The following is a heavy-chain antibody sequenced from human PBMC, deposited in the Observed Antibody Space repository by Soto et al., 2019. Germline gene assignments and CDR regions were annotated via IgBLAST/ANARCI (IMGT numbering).Heavy chain of an antibody. V-gene: IGHV3-48*01. CDR1: GFTFSSYS. D-gene: IGHD3-16*01. CDR3: ARDPDDYIWGSPHPGDY. Sequence: EVQLVESGGGLVQPGGSLRLSCAASGFTFSSYSMNWVRQAPGKGLEWVSYISSSSSTIYYADSVKGRFTISRDNAKNSLYLQMNSLRAEDTAVCYCARDPDDYIWGSPHPGDYWGQGTLVTVSS. J-gene: IGHJ4*02. CDR2: ISSSSSTI.